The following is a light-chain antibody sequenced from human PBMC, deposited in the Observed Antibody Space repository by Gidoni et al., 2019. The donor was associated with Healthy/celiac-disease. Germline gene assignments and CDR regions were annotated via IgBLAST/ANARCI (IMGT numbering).Light chain of an antibody. Sequence: QSVLTQPPSASGTPGQGVTISCSGSSSNIGSNYVYWYQQLPGTAPKLLIYRNNQRPSGVPDRFSGSKSGTSASLAISGLRSEDEADYYCAAWDDSLSGWVFGGGTKLTV. CDR3: AAWDDSLSGWV. J-gene: IGLJ3*02. CDR2: RNN. CDR1: SSNIGSNY. V-gene: IGLV1-47*01.